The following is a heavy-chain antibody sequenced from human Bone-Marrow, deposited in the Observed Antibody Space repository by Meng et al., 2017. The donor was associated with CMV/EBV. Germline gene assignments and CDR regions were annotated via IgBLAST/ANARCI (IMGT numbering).Heavy chain of an antibody. CDR1: GFTFSSYS. CDR2: ISSSSSYI. Sequence: GESLKISCAASGFTFSSYSMNWVRQAPGKGLEWVSSISSSSSYIYYADSVKGRFTISRDNAKNSLYLQMNSLRAEDTAVYYCARDRPSAFLEWFESHYFDYWGQGTLVTGSS. V-gene: IGHV3-21*01. J-gene: IGHJ4*02. CDR3: ARDRPSAFLEWFESHYFDY. D-gene: IGHD3-3*01.